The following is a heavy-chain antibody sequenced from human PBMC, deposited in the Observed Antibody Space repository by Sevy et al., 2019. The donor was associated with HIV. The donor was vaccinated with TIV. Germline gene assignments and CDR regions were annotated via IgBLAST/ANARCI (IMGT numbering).Heavy chain of an antibody. CDR2: MSHDGNYK. V-gene: IGHV3-30*04. CDR3: ARLFSCGGDCYYLDY. J-gene: IGHJ4*02. D-gene: IGHD2-21*02. CDR1: GFTFSDYD. Sequence: GGSLRLSCAASGFTFSDYDMHWIRQAPGKGLEWVAVMSHDGNYKNHADSVKVRFTISRDNFKNTLYLQMNSLRVEDTAVYFCARLFSCGGDCYYLDYSGQRAPVTVSS.